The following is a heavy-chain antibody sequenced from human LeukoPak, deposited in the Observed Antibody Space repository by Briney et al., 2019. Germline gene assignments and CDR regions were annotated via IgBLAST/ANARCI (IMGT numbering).Heavy chain of an antibody. CDR3: ARNTYYFDRSGYPLSSCFDY. CDR1: GGSISSDGYS. CDR2: IYHGGST. Sequence: SETLSLTCVVSGGSISSDGYSWSWIRQPPGKGLEWIGYIYHGGSTYYNPSLESRVTMSIDRSMNQFYLKLSSVTAADTAVYYCARNTYYFDRSGYPLSSCFDYWGQGTLVTVSS. J-gene: IGHJ4*02. V-gene: IGHV4-30-2*01. D-gene: IGHD3-22*01.